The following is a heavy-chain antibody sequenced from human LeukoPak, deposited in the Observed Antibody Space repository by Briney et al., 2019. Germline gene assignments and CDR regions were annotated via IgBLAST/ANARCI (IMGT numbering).Heavy chain of an antibody. CDR3: ARMYSNKWPVD. D-gene: IGHD2/OR15-2a*01. CDR1: GGSISSYY. V-gene: IGHV4-4*07. J-gene: IGHJ4*02. Sequence: TSETLSLTCTVSGGSISSYYWNWIRQPAGKGLEWIGRIYASGSTNYNPSLKSRVTMSVDTSKNQFSLKLSSVTAADTAIYFCARMYSNKWPVDWGQGTLVTVSS. CDR2: IYASGST.